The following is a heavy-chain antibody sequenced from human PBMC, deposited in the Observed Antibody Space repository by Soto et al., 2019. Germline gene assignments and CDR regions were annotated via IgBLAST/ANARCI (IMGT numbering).Heavy chain of an antibody. CDR3: ARPHFSSSYYFDY. CDR2: INAGNGNT. CDR1: CYTLPSYA. J-gene: IGHJ4*02. D-gene: IGHD6-13*01. Sequence: ASMKGSCKASCYTLPSYAMHLVRQAPGQRLDWMGWINAGNGNTKYSQKFQGRVTITRDTSASTAYMELSSLRSEDTAVYYCARPHFSSSYYFDYWGQGTLVTVSS. V-gene: IGHV1-3*01.